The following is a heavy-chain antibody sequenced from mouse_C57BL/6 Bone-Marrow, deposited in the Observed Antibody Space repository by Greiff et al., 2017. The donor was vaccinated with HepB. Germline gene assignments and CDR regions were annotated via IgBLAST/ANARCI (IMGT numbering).Heavy chain of an antibody. J-gene: IGHJ2*01. CDR1: GYSFTGYY. CDR3: ARPTPTYGSRFDY. Sequence: EVQLQQSGPELVKPGASVKISCKASGYSFTGYYMNWVKQSPEKSLEWIGEINPSTGGTTYNQKFKDKATLTVDNSSSTAYMQLKSLTSEYSAVYYCARPTPTYGSRFDYWGQGTTVTVSS. CDR2: INPSTGGT. V-gene: IGHV1-42*01. D-gene: IGHD1-1*01.